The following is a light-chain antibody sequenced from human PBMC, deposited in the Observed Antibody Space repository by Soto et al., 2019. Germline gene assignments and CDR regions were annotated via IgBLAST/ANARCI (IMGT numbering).Light chain of an antibody. CDR2: DAS. Sequence: EIVLTQSPATLSLSPGERATLSCRASQSVSSYLAWYQQKPGQAPRLLIYDASNRATGIPARFSGSGSGTDFTLTISSLEPEDIATYYCQQLNSYPPTFGGGTKV. CDR1: QSVSSY. V-gene: IGKV3-11*01. J-gene: IGKJ4*01. CDR3: QQLNSYPPT.